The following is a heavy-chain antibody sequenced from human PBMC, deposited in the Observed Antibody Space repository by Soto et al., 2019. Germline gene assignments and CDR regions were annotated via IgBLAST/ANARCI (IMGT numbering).Heavy chain of an antibody. CDR3: ARHLQDILTGYYNFYYYYGMDV. D-gene: IGHD3-9*01. CDR1: GGSISSGGYS. J-gene: IGHJ6*02. CDR2: IYYSGST. V-gene: IGHV4-39*01. Sequence: PSETLSLTCAVSGGSISSGGYSWSWIRQPPGKGLEWIGSIYYSGSTYYNPSHKSRVTISVDTSKNQFSLKLSSVTAADTAVYYCARHLQDILTGYYNFYYYYGMDVWGQGTTVTVSS.